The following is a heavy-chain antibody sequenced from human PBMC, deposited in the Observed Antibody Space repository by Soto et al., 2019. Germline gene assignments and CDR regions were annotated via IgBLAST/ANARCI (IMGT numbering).Heavy chain of an antibody. CDR3: ARPGVGYSSSHYYGMDV. J-gene: IGHJ6*02. D-gene: IGHD6-13*01. CDR2: IYYSGCT. Sequence: PSETLSLTCTVSGGSISSSSCYWGWIRQPPGKGLEWIGSIYYSGCTYYNPSLKSRVTISVDTSKNQFSLKLSSVTAADTAVYYCARPGVGYSSSHYYGMDVWGQGTTVTVSS. CDR1: GGSISSSSCY. V-gene: IGHV4-39*01.